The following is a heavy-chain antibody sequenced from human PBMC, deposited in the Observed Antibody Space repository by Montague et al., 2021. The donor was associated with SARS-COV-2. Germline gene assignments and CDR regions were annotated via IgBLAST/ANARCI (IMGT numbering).Heavy chain of an antibody. Sequence: SETLSLTCTVSGGSISSSSYYWGWIRQPPRKGLEWIGSIYYSGSTYYNPSLKSLVTIFVDTSKNQFSLKLRSVTAADTAVYYFARQVTGRYFDWILYGMDVWGQGTTVTVSS. CDR2: IYYSGST. D-gene: IGHD3-9*01. V-gene: IGHV4-39*01. CDR1: GGSISSSSYY. CDR3: ARQVTGRYFDWILYGMDV. J-gene: IGHJ6*02.